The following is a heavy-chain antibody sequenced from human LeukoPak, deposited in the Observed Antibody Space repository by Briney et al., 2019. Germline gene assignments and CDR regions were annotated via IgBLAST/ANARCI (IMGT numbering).Heavy chain of an antibody. D-gene: IGHD3-22*01. Sequence: SETLSLTCTVSGASFNSDDQYWNWIRQSPGKGLEGIGSIHPSGKLYNNPSLESRVTMSRDTSKNQFSLNLNSVTAADTAVYFCSRGLDSRKLGYWGQGIVVTVSS. CDR1: GASFNSDDQY. CDR2: IHPSGKL. CDR3: SRGLDSRKLGY. V-gene: IGHV4-31*03. J-gene: IGHJ4*02.